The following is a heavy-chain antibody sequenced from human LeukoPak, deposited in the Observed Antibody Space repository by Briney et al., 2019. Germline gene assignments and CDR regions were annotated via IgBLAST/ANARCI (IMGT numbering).Heavy chain of an antibody. J-gene: IGHJ4*02. V-gene: IGHV3-30*03. D-gene: IGHD6-19*01. CDR1: GFTFSGYG. Sequence: GGSLRLSCAASGFTFSGYGMHWVRQAPGKGLEWVAVISYDGSNKYYADSVKGRFTISRDNSKNTLYLQMNSLRAEDTAVYYCAGSSGWYLGPHYFDYWGQGTLVTVSS. CDR2: ISYDGSNK. CDR3: AGSSGWYLGPHYFDY.